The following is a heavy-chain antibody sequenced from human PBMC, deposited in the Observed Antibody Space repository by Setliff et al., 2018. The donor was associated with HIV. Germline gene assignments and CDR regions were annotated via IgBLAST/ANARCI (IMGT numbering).Heavy chain of an antibody. D-gene: IGHD1-26*01. CDR2: IYYSGST. V-gene: IGHV4-59*12. CDR1: GGSMSSYY. CDR3: ARGLYRAPHQALGY. J-gene: IGHJ4*02. Sequence: SETLSLTCTVSGGSMSSYYWSWIRQPPGKGLEWVGYIYYSGSTNYNPSLKSRVSISVDTSKNQFSLKLSSVTAADTAVYYCARGLYRAPHQALGYWGQGTLVTVSS.